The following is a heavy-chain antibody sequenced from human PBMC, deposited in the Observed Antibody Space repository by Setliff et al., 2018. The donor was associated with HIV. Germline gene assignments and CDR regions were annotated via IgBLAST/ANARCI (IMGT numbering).Heavy chain of an antibody. CDR1: GGSFSGYY. D-gene: IGHD3-3*01. V-gene: IGHV4-34*01. CDR2: INHSGST. Sequence: PSETLSLTCAVYGGSFSGYYWSWIRQPPGKGLEWIGEINHSGSTNYNPSLKSRVTISVDTSKNQFSLKLSSVTAADTAVYYCARHSGGSFYNFWSGDYYYYGMDVWGQGTTVTVSS. CDR3: ARHSGGSFYNFWSGDYYYYGMDV. J-gene: IGHJ6*02.